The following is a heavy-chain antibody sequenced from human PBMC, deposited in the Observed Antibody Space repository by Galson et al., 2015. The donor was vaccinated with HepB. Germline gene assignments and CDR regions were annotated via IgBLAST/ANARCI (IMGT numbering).Heavy chain of an antibody. D-gene: IGHD6-13*01. Sequence: QSGAEVKKPGESLRISCKGSGYSFTSYWIGWVRQMPGKGLEWMGIIYPGDSDTRYSPSFQGQVTISADKSISTAYLQWSSLKASDTAMYYCARQGVNEQQLVMGAFDIWGQGTMVTVSS. J-gene: IGHJ3*02. V-gene: IGHV5-51*01. CDR3: ARQGVNEQQLVMGAFDI. CDR2: IYPGDSDT. CDR1: GYSFTSYW.